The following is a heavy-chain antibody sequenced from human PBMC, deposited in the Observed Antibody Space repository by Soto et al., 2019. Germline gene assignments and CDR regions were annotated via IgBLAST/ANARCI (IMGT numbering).Heavy chain of an antibody. CDR1: GFTFALSW. J-gene: IGHJ6*02. D-gene: IGHD3-10*01. Sequence: GASLKISCKGSGFTFALSWIGWVRQVPGNGLEWMGIIYPRDSDSTYSPSFQGQVTISADKSISTAYLQWSSLQASDTAVYYCARASPSADIPYYNGMDCWRQRTTVTV. V-gene: IGHV5-51*01. CDR2: IYPRDSDS. CDR3: ARASPSADIPYYNGMDC.